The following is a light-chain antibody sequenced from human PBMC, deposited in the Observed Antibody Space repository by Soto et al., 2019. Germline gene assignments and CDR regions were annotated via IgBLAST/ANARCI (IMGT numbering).Light chain of an antibody. CDR2: DAS. CDR1: QSISSW. Sequence: DIQMTQSPSTLSASVGDRVTITCRASQSISSWLAWYQQKPGKAPKLLIYDASSLESGVPSRFSGSGSGTEFTLTISSLQPDDFATYYFQQYNSYWTFGQWPKVDIK. CDR3: QQYNSYWT. V-gene: IGKV1-5*01. J-gene: IGKJ1*01.